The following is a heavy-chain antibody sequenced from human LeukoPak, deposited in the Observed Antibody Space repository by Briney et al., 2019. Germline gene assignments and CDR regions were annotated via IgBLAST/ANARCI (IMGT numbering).Heavy chain of an antibody. CDR1: GGSISSGGYY. CDR2: IYYSGST. Sequence: MSSQTLSLTCTVSGGSISSGGYYWSWIRQHPGKGLEWIGYIYYSGSTYYNPSLKSRVTISVDTSKNQFSLKLSSVTAADTAVYYCAREDSSGYYFNWFDPWGQGTLVTVSS. J-gene: IGHJ5*02. D-gene: IGHD3-22*01. V-gene: IGHV4-31*03. CDR3: AREDSSGYYFNWFDP.